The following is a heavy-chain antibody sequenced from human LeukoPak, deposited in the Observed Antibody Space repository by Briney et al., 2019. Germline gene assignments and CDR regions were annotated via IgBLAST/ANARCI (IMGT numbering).Heavy chain of an antibody. Sequence: SETLSLTCAVYGGSFSGYYWSWLRQPPGKGLEWIGEINHSGSTNYNPSLKSRVTISVDTSKNQFSLKLSSVTAADTAVYYCARTKRLNWAPARHFDYWGQGTLVTVSS. J-gene: IGHJ4*02. CDR2: INHSGST. CDR3: ARTKRLNWAPARHFDY. V-gene: IGHV4-34*01. D-gene: IGHD6-6*01. CDR1: GGSFSGYY.